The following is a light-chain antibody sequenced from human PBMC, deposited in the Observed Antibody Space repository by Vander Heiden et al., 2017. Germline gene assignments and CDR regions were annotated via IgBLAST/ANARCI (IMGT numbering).Light chain of an antibody. Sequence: QSVLTQPPSASGPPGQRVTISCSGSSSNIGSNYVYWYQQLPGTAPKLLIYRNNQRPSGVPDRFSGSKSGTSASLAISGLRSEDEADYYCAAWDDSLSAFYVFGTGTKVTVL. CDR3: AAWDDSLSAFYV. CDR2: RNN. J-gene: IGLJ1*01. CDR1: SSNIGSNY. V-gene: IGLV1-47*01.